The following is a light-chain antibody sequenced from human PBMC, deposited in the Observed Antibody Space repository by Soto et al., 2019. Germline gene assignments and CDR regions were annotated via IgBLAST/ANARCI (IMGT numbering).Light chain of an antibody. CDR1: QSISSW. CDR3: QQYNSYSWT. V-gene: IGKV1-5*03. CDR2: KAS. J-gene: IGKJ1*01. Sequence: DIQMTQSPSTLSASVGDRVTITCRASQSISSWLTWYQQKPGKAPKLLIYKASSLESGVPSRFSGSGSGTEFTLTISSLQPDDFATDYCQQYNSYSWTFGQATKVDIK.